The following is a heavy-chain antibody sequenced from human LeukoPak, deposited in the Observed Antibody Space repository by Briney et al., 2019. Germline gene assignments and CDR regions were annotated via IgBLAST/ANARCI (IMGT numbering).Heavy chain of an antibody. CDR2: IRYDGSNK. J-gene: IGHJ4*02. Sequence: GGSLRLSCAASGFTFSSYGIHWVRQAPGKGLEWVAFIRYDGSNKYYADSVKGRFTISRDNSKNTLYLQMNSLRAEDTAVYYCARDYWSYSASWLDFWGQGTLVTVSS. D-gene: IGHD6-13*01. V-gene: IGHV3-30*02. CDR3: ARDYWSYSASWLDF. CDR1: GFTFSSYG.